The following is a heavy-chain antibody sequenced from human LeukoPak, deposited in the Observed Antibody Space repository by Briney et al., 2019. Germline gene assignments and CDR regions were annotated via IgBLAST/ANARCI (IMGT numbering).Heavy chain of an antibody. J-gene: IGHJ4*02. CDR3: AKHNIDY. CDR2: VSGSGSIT. D-gene: IGHD1-1*01. Sequence: PGGSLRLSCVASGFTFTNHAMSWVRQAPGKGLEWVAVVSGSGSITYYTDSVKGRFTISRDNSKNTLHLLMSSLRADDTAVYYCAKHNIDYWGQGTLVTVSS. CDR1: GFTFTNHA. V-gene: IGHV3-23*01.